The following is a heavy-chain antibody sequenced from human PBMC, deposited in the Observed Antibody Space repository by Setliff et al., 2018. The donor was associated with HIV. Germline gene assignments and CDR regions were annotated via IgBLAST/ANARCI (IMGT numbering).Heavy chain of an antibody. CDR1: GLNLTRCD. Sequence: PGGSLRLSCAASGLNLTRCDMHWVRQAPGKGLDWLAVSWFDGNNRRYAASVKGRFTISRDNSRNTLYLHMSSLRTEDTAVYYCARESYLYGSGSYPTYFQHCGQGTLVTVSS. CDR3: ARESYLYGSGSYPTYFQH. D-gene: IGHD3-10*01. V-gene: IGHV3-33*04. J-gene: IGHJ1*01. CDR2: SWFDGNNR.